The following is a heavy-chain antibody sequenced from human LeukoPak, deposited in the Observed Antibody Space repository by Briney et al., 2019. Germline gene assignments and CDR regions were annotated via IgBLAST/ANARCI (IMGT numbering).Heavy chain of an antibody. CDR1: GFTFSIYW. J-gene: IGHJ3*02. CDR3: ATSSVWGGAFNT. D-gene: IGHD3-16*01. CDR2: CDSDGSGT. Sequence: GGSLRLSCAASGFTFSIYWMYWVRQAPGKGLMWVSRCDSDGSGTTYVDSVKGRFTVSRDNAKSTLYLQMSSLRAEDTAVYYCATSSVWGGAFNTWGQGTMVTVSS. V-gene: IGHV3-74*01.